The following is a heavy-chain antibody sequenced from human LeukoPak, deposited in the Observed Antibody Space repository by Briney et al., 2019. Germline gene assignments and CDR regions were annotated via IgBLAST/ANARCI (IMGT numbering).Heavy chain of an antibody. Sequence: PSETLSLTCAVSGYSISSGYYWGWIRQPPGKGLEWIGSIYHSGSTYYNPSLKSRVTISVDTSKNQFSLKLSSVTAADTAVYYCARLWGPKFYMDVWGEGTTVTVSS. CDR2: IYHSGST. J-gene: IGHJ6*03. CDR3: ARLWGPKFYMDV. D-gene: IGHD3-16*01. CDR1: GYSISSGYY. V-gene: IGHV4-38-2*01.